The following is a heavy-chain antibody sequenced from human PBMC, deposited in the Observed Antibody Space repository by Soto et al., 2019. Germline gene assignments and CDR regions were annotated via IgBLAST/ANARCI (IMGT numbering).Heavy chain of an antibody. CDR1: GDSIISSNYY. V-gene: IGHV4-39*01. CDR2: MYYSGST. J-gene: IGHJ6*02. CDR3: ARIVVIPAAPDYYNYYGVDV. D-gene: IGHD2-2*01. Sequence: PSETLSLTCTVSGDSIISSNYYWAWIRHSPGKGLEWIGNMYYSGSTYYNLSLKSRVTMSVDTSKNQLSLKISSVTAADTSVYYCARIVVIPAAPDYYNYYGVDVWGQGTTVTVSS.